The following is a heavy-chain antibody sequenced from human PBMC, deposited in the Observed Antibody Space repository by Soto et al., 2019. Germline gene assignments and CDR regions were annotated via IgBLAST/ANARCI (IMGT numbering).Heavy chain of an antibody. J-gene: IGHJ5*02. CDR3: ARMATYGTLNWFDP. V-gene: IGHV1-8*01. D-gene: IGHD1-1*01. CDR1: GYTFGDYD. CDR2: MNPNSANT. Sequence: QVQLVQSGAEVQRPGASVKVSCRASGYTFGDYDISWVRQAPGQGLEWMGWMNPNSANTGYAQKFQGRVSMTRDMSISTAYMELSILRPEDMAIYYCARMATYGTLNWFDPWGQGALVTVSS.